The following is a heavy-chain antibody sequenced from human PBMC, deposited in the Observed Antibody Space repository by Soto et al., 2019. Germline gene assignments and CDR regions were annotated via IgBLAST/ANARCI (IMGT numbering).Heavy chain of an antibody. V-gene: IGHV1-8*01. Sequence: QVQLVQSGAEVKKPGASVKVSCKASGYTFTSYDINWVRQATGQGLEWMGWMNPNSGNTGYAQKFQGRVTMTRNTSISTAYMELSSLRSEDTAVYYCASLGIAVADYYFDYWGQGTLVTVSS. CDR2: MNPNSGNT. J-gene: IGHJ4*02. CDR3: ASLGIAVADYYFDY. D-gene: IGHD6-19*01. CDR1: GYTFTSYD.